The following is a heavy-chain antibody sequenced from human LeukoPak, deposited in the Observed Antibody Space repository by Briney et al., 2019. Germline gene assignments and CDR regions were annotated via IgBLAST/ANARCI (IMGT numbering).Heavy chain of an antibody. Sequence: GASVKVSCTASGGTFSSYAISWVRQAPGQGLEWMGGIIPIFGTANYAQTFQGRVTITTDESTSTAYMELSSVRSEDTAVYYCASSTYYYDSSGYYTRFDPWGQGTLVTVPS. J-gene: IGHJ5*02. D-gene: IGHD3-22*01. CDR3: ASSTYYYDSSGYYTRFDP. V-gene: IGHV1-69*05. CDR2: IIPIFGTA. CDR1: GGTFSSYA.